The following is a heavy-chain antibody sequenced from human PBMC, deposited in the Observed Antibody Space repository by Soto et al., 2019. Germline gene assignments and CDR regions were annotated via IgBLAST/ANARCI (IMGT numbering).Heavy chain of an antibody. Sequence: GGSLRLSCAASGFTFSSYSMNWVRQAPGKGLEWVSYISSSSGTIYYADSVKGRFTISRANAKNSLYLQMNSLRAEDTAVYYCASNVKTTMVTGMDVWGQGTTVTVSS. CDR1: GFTFSSYS. CDR3: ASNVKTTMVTGMDV. V-gene: IGHV3-48*01. D-gene: IGHD4-17*01. J-gene: IGHJ6*02. CDR2: ISSSSGTI.